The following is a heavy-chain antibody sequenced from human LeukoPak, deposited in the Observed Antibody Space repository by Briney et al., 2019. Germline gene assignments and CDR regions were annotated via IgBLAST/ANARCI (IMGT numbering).Heavy chain of an antibody. D-gene: IGHD3-10*02. CDR3: ARVDYVYGMDV. CDR1: GGSISSYY. Sequence: PSETLSLTCTVSGGSISSYYWSWIRQPPGKGLEWIGYIYYSGSTNYIPSLKSRVTISVDTSKNQFSLKLSSVTAADTAVYYCARVDYVYGMDVWGQGTTVTVSS. J-gene: IGHJ6*02. CDR2: IYYSGST. V-gene: IGHV4-59*08.